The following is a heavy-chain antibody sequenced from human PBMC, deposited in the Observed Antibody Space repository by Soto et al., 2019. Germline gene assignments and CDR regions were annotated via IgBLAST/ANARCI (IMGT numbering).Heavy chain of an antibody. D-gene: IGHD2-15*01. CDR1: GFTFSSYW. Sequence: GESLKISCAASGFTFSSYWMSWVRQAPGKGLEWVANIKQDGSEKYYVDSVKGRFTISRDNAKNSLYLQMNSLRAEDTAVYYCARVTKVAATRPYYYYGMDVWGQGTTVTVSS. V-gene: IGHV3-7*03. J-gene: IGHJ6*02. CDR3: ARVTKVAATRPYYYYGMDV. CDR2: IKQDGSEK.